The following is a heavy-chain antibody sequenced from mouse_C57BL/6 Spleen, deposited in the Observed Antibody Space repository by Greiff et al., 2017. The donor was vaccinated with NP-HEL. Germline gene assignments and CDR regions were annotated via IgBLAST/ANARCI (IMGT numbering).Heavy chain of an antibody. J-gene: IGHJ2*01. CDR3: ARQLRVFDY. V-gene: IGHV1-22*01. CDR1: GYTFTDYN. Sequence: EVQLQQSGPELVKPGASVTMSCKASGYTFTDYNMHWVKQSHGKSLEWLGYINPNNGGTSYNQKFKGKATLTVNKSSSTAYMELRSLTSEDSAVYYCARQLRVFDYWGQGTTLTVSS. CDR2: INPNNGGT. D-gene: IGHD3-2*02.